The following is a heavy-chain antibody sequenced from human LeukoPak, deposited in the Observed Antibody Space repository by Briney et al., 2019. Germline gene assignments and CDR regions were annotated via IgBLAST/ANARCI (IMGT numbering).Heavy chain of an antibody. D-gene: IGHD3-3*01. J-gene: IGHJ4*02. CDR1: GYTFTSYG. CDR3: ARQTIFGVVDPLDY. V-gene: IGHV1-18*01. CDR2: ISAYNGNT. Sequence: ASVNVSCKASGYTFTSYGISWVRQAPGQGLEWMGWISAYNGNTNYAQKLQGRVTMTTDTSTSTAYMELRSLRSDDTAVYYCARQTIFGVVDPLDYWGQGTLVTVSS.